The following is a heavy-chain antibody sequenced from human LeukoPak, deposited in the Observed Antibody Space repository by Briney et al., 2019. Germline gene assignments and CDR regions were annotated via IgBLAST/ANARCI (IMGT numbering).Heavy chain of an antibody. J-gene: IGHJ5*02. CDR1: GYKFTSYG. CDR2: ISAYNGNT. CDR3: ARDFDVAYRQNWFDP. Sequence: EASVKVSCKASGYKFTSYGISWVRQAPGQGLEWMGWISAYNGNTKYAQKLQGRVTMTTDTSTSTAYMELRSLRFDDTAVYYCARDFDVAYRQNWFDPWGQGTLVTASS. V-gene: IGHV1-18*01. D-gene: IGHD2-21*01.